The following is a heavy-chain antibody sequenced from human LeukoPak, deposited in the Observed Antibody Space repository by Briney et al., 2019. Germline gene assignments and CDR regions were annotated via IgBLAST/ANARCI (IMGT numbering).Heavy chain of an antibody. CDR2: INAGNGNT. CDR3: ARDRGYSDGSSDI. D-gene: IGHD5-18*01. V-gene: IGHV1-3*01. Sequence: GASVKVSCKASGYTFINYAMHWVRQAPGQRLEWMGWINAGNGNTKFSQKFQGRVTITRDTSASTAYMQLSSLRSEDTAAYYCARDRGYSDGSSDIWGQGTMVTVSS. CDR1: GYTFINYA. J-gene: IGHJ3*02.